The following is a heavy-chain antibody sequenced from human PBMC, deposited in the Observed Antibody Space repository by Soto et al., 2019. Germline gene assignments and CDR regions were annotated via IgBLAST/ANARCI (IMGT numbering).Heavy chain of an antibody. V-gene: IGHV1-3*01. J-gene: IGHJ6*02. Sequence: ASVKVSCKASGYTFTSYAMHWVRQAPGQRLEWMGWINAGNGNTKYSQKFQGRVTITRDTSASTAYMELSSLRSEDTAVYYCARDLPISMIVVVTLGSRYGMDVWGQGTTVTVSS. CDR1: GYTFTSYA. CDR2: INAGNGNT. CDR3: ARDLPISMIVVVTLGSRYGMDV. D-gene: IGHD3-22*01.